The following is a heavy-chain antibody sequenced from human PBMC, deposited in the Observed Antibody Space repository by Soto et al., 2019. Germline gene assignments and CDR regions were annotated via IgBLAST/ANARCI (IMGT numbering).Heavy chain of an antibody. CDR2: ISGSGGST. Sequence: EVQLLESGGGLVQPGGSLRLSCAASGFTFSSYAMSWVRQAPGKGLEWVSAISGSGGSTYYADSVKGRFTISRDNSKNTLYLQMNSLRAEDTAVYYCAKVASRGGSYSGAFDIWGQGTMVTVSS. J-gene: IGHJ3*02. CDR3: AKVASRGGSYSGAFDI. D-gene: IGHD1-26*01. V-gene: IGHV3-23*01. CDR1: GFTFSSYA.